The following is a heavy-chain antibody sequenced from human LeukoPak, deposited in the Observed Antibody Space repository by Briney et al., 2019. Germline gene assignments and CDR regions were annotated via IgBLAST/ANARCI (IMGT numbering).Heavy chain of an antibody. D-gene: IGHD5-12*01. CDR1: GYTFTGYY. Sequence: GASVKVSCKASGYTFTGYYMHWVRQAPGQGLEWMGWINPNSGGTNYAQKFQGRVTMTRDTSISTAYMELSRLTSDDTAVYYCARDIVTTITGEYWGQGTLVTVSP. J-gene: IGHJ4*02. V-gene: IGHV1-2*02. CDR2: INPNSGGT. CDR3: ARDIVTTITGEY.